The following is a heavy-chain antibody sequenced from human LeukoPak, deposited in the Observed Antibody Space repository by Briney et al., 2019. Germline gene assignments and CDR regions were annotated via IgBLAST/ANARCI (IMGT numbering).Heavy chain of an antibody. J-gene: IGHJ4*02. D-gene: IGHD3-22*01. V-gene: IGHV3-23*01. Sequence: GGSRRLSCAVSGFSFSNYAMNWVRKAPGKGLEWVSAIRGSGSSTNYADSVKGRFTISRDNFKNTLYLQMNSLRAEDTAVYYCAKVRGQDYYDSSAAYYFDYWGQGTLVTVST. CDR2: IRGSGSST. CDR3: AKVRGQDYYDSSAAYYFDY. CDR1: GFSFSNYA.